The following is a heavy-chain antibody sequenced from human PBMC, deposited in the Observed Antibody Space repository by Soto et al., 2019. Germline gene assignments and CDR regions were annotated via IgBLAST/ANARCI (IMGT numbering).Heavy chain of an antibody. J-gene: IGHJ4*02. CDR3: ARIESGLLTWDFDY. V-gene: IGHV2-26*01. CDR2: IFSNDET. D-gene: IGHD5-18*01. Sequence: QVTLKESGPVLVKPTETLTLTCTVSGFSLSNARMGVSWIRQPPGKALEWLAHIFSNDETSYSTSLKSRLTSSRNTSKSQVVLTMTNMDPVDTATYYCARIESGLLTWDFDYWGQGTLVTVSS. CDR1: GFSLSNARMG.